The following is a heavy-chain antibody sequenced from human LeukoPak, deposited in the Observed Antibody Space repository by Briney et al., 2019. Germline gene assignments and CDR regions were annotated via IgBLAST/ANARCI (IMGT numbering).Heavy chain of an antibody. J-gene: IGHJ4*02. Sequence: PSETLSLTCAVYGGSFSGYYWSWIRQPPGKGLEWIGEINHSGSTNYNPSLKSRVTISVDTSKNQFSLKLSSVTAADTAVYYCAGGRSSTSCYSNFDYWGQGTLVTVSS. D-gene: IGHD2-2*01. CDR2: INHSGST. CDR1: GGSFSGYY. V-gene: IGHV4-34*01. CDR3: AGGRSSTSCYSNFDY.